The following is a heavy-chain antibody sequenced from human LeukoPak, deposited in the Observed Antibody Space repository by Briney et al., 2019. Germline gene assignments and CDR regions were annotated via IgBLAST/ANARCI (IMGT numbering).Heavy chain of an antibody. J-gene: IGHJ3*02. V-gene: IGHV4-39*07. CDR2: IYYSGST. CDR1: GGSISSSSYY. D-gene: IGHD5-18*01. Sequence: SETLSLTCTVSGGSISSSSYYWGWIRQPPGKGLEWIGSIYYSGSTYYNPSLKSRVTMSVDTSKNQFSLKLSSVTAADTAVYYCARGHVDTATLGVWDNDAFDIWGQGTMVTVSS. CDR3: ARGHVDTATLGVWDNDAFDI.